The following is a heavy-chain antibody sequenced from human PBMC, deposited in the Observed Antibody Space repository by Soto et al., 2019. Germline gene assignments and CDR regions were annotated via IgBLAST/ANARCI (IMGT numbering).Heavy chain of an antibody. CDR1: GFTFSSYA. CDR2: ISYDGSNK. V-gene: IGHV3-30-3*01. CDR3: ARDTNPISSSWYLDY. J-gene: IGHJ4*02. D-gene: IGHD6-13*01. Sequence: QVQLVESGGGVVQPGRSLRLPCAASGFTFSSYAMHWVRQAPGKGLEWVAVISYDGSNKYYADSVKGRFTISRDNSKNTLYLQMNSLRAEDTAVYYCARDTNPISSSWYLDYWGQGTLVTVSS.